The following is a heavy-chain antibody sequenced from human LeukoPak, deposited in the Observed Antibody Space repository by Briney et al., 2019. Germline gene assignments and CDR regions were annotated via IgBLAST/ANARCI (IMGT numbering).Heavy chain of an antibody. CDR3: ARAPPDYGGSWDY. J-gene: IGHJ4*02. CDR1: GFTFSDYN. CDR2: ISSSDRSYM. Sequence: GGSLRLSCAASGFTFSDYNMNWVRQAPGKGLEWVSTISSSDRSYMYYADSVKGRFTISRDNARNSLYLQVNSLRVEDTAVYYCARAPPDYGGSWDYWGQGTLVTVSS. V-gene: IGHV3-21*01. D-gene: IGHD4-23*01.